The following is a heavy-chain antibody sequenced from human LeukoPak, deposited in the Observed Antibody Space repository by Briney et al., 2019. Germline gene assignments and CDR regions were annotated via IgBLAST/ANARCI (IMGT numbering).Heavy chain of an antibody. D-gene: IGHD3-22*01. CDR2: VNHDGTSA. J-gene: IGHJ4*02. Sequence: PGRSLRLSCATSGFTFTIFSMHSVRHTPGKRLLWVSRVNHDGTSATSADSAKGGLTIYRDHAKNTVYLQMNSLRAEDTAVYYCVREWGYESGRYRQKYFDTWGQGTLVTVSS. CDR3: VREWGYESGRYRQKYFDT. CDR1: GFTFTIFS. V-gene: IGHV3-74*01.